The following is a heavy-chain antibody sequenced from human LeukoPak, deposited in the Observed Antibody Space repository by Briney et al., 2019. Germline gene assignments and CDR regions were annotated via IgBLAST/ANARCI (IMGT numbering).Heavy chain of an antibody. Sequence: GGSLRLSCAAFGFTFSSFGMNWVRQAPGKGLEWVSAISGSGGSTYYADSVKGRFTISRDNSKNTLYLQMNSLRAEDTAVYYCAKALISSWYEFDYWGQGTLVTVSS. CDR3: AKALISSWYEFDY. CDR2: ISGSGGST. D-gene: IGHD6-13*01. J-gene: IGHJ4*02. V-gene: IGHV3-23*01. CDR1: GFTFSSFG.